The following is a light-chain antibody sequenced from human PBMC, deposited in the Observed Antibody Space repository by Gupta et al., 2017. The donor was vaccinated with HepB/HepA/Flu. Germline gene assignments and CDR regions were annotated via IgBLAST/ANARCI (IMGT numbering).Light chain of an antibody. CDR3: QQYYSTPPT. J-gene: IGKJ1*01. CDR1: QSVLYSSNNKNY. CDR2: CAS. Sequence: DIVMTQSPDSLAVSLAERATINCKSGQSVLYSSNNKNYLAWYQQKPGQPPKLLIYCASARESGVPDRFSGSGSGKDFTLTISSLQAEDVAVYYCQQYYSTPPTFGQGTKVEIK. V-gene: IGKV4-1*01.